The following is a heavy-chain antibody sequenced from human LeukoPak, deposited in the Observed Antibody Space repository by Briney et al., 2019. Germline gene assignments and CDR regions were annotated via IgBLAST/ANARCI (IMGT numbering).Heavy chain of an antibody. D-gene: IGHD3-3*01. J-gene: IGHJ4*02. CDR1: GYTFTSYG. CDR3: ARVETMYDFWSGYYPSKLYYFDY. V-gene: IGHV1-18*01. Sequence: ASVKVSCKASGYTFTSYGISWARQAPGQGLEWMGWISAYNGNTNYAQKLQGRVTMTTDTSTSTAYMELRSLRSDDTAVYYCARVETMYDFWSGYYPSKLYYFDYWGQGTLVTVSS. CDR2: ISAYNGNT.